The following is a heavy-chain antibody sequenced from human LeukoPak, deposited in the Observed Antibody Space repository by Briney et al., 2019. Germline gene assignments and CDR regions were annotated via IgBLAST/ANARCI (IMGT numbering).Heavy chain of an antibody. D-gene: IGHD6-13*01. CDR3: AKAKYSSSWYTHY. Sequence: PGGSLRLSCAASGFPFNTNWMHWVRQAPGKGPVWVSRIYGDGSGTSYADSVKGRFTISRDNSKNSLYLQMNSLRTEDTALYYCAKAKYSSSWYTHYWGQGTLVTVSS. CDR2: IYGDGSGT. CDR1: GFPFNTNW. V-gene: IGHV3-74*01. J-gene: IGHJ4*02.